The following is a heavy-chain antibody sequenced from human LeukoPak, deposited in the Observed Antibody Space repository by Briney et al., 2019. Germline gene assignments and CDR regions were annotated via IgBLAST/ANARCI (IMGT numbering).Heavy chain of an antibody. CDR3: TRAPGYLCSITSCYESLSFDY. J-gene: IGHJ4*02. V-gene: IGHV1-2*02. D-gene: IGHD2-2*01. Sequence: ASVKVSCKASGYTFTGYYMHWVRQAPGQGLEWMGWIKPNSGGTNYAQKFQGRVTMTRDTSISTAYMELSSLRSDDTAVYYCTRAPGYLCSITSCYESLSFDYWGQGTLVTVSS. CDR2: IKPNSGGT. CDR1: GYTFTGYY.